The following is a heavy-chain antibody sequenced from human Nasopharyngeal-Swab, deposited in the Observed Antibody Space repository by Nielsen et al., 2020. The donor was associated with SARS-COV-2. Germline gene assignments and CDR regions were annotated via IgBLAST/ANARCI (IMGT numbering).Heavy chain of an antibody. Sequence: SETLSLTCTVSGGSITSSSYYWVWIRQPPGKGLEWIGTIYSSGSTLYNPSLKTRVILSLGTSKNQFSLKLTSVTAADTAVHYCARGTVGVTFDYWGQGTLVTVSS. CDR3: ARGTVGVTFDY. J-gene: IGHJ4*02. CDR2: IYSSGST. CDR1: GGSITSSSYY. D-gene: IGHD1-26*01. V-gene: IGHV4-39*07.